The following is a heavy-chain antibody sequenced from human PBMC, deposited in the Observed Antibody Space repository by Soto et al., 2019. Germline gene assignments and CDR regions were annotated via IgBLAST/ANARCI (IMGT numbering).Heavy chain of an antibody. V-gene: IGHV3-11*05. CDR1: GFTFRDSY. CDR2: ISGSSTDI. CDR3: ARYARVPDS. Sequence: QVQLVESGGGLVKPGGSLRLSCAASGFTFRDSYMSWVRQAPGKGLEYLSYISGSSTDIKYADSVTGRFTISRDKAKNSLYLEMNSRRAEDTAMYYCARYARVPDSWGQGTLVTVSS. J-gene: IGHJ5*01.